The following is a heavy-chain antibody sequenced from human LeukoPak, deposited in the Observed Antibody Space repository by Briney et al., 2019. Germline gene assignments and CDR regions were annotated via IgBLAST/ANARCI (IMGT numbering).Heavy chain of an antibody. Sequence: SETLSLTCTVSGGSIRGYFWSWIRQPPGKGLEGIGHIYSSGSTTYTPSLQGRVTISLDTSKNQFSLKLSSVTAADTAVYYCARHYDSGSYPLDFWGQGTLVTVSS. CDR2: IYSSGST. CDR3: ARHYDSGSYPLDF. J-gene: IGHJ4*02. CDR1: GGSIRGYF. D-gene: IGHD3-10*01. V-gene: IGHV4-59*08.